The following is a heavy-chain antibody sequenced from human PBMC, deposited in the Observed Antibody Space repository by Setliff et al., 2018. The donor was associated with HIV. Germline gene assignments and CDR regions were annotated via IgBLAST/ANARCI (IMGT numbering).Heavy chain of an antibody. V-gene: IGHV4-34*01. CDR1: GGSFSGYY. CDR3: ARGGYWNYGHYYYMDV. D-gene: IGHD1-7*01. CDR2: INPSGST. Sequence: PSETLSLTCAVYGGSFSGYYWSWIRQPPGKGLEWIGEINPSGSTNYSPSLKSRFTISVDTSKNQFSLKVNSVTAADTAVYYCARGGYWNYGHYYYMDVWGKGTTVTAP. J-gene: IGHJ6*03.